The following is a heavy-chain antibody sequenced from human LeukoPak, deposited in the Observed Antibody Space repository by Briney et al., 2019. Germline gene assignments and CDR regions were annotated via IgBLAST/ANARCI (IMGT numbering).Heavy chain of an antibody. CDR3: TRRVTAMAY. Sequence: GGSLRLSCAASGFTFSGSAMHWVRQASGKGLEWVGRIRSKANSYATAYAASVKGRFTISRDDSKNTAYLQMNSLKTEDTAVYYCTRRVTAMAYWGQGTPVTVSS. J-gene: IGHJ4*02. CDR2: IRSKANSYAT. V-gene: IGHV3-73*01. D-gene: IGHD5-18*01. CDR1: GFTFSGSA.